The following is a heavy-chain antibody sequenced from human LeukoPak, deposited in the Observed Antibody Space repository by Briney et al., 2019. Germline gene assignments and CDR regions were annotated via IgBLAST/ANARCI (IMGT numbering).Heavy chain of an antibody. J-gene: IGHJ4*02. CDR1: GYTFTTYG. Sequence: ASVKVSCKASGYTFTTYGISWVRQAPGQGLEWMGWISAYNGYTNYAQNLQGRVTMTTDTSTSTAYMEPRSLRSDDTAVYYCARDPGSSTCPDYWGQGTLVTVSS. CDR2: ISAYNGYT. V-gene: IGHV1-18*01. CDR3: ARDPGSSTCPDY. D-gene: IGHD6-13*01.